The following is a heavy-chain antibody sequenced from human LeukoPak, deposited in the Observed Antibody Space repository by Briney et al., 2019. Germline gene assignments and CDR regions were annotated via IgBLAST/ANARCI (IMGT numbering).Heavy chain of an antibody. CDR3: ARDNRYSSGWYAY. CDR2: ISAYNGNT. J-gene: IGHJ4*02. Sequence: ASVTVSCKASGCTFTTYGIGWVLQAPGQGLEWMGWISAYNGNTNYAQNFQGRVTMTTDTSTSTAYMELRSLRSDDTAVYYCARDNRYSSGWYAYWGQGTLVTVSS. CDR1: GCTFTTYG. D-gene: IGHD6-19*01. V-gene: IGHV1-18*01.